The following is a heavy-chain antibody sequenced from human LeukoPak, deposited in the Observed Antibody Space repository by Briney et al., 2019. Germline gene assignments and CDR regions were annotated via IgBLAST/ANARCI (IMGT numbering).Heavy chain of an antibody. CDR1: GGSISSYY. J-gene: IGHJ6*02. CDR2: IYTSGST. CDR3: AREAPAAVTTGMDV. D-gene: IGHD6-13*01. V-gene: IGHV4-4*07. Sequence: SSETLSLTCTVSGGSISSYYWSWIRQPAGKGLEWIGRIYTSGSTNYNPSLKSRATMSVDTSKNQFSLKLSSVTAADTAVYYCAREAPAAVTTGMDVWGQGTTVTVSS.